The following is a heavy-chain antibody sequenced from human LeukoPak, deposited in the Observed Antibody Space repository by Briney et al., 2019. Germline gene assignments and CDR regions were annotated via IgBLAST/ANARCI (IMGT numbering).Heavy chain of an antibody. CDR1: GFTFSSYG. D-gene: IGHD6-19*01. Sequence: GRSLRLSCAASGFTFSSYGMHWVRQAPGKGLEGGEFIRYDGSNKYYADSVKGRFTISRDNSKNTLYLQMNSLRAEDTAVYYCSEDHSSHYSSGWVFDYWGQGTLVTVSS. CDR3: SEDHSSHYSSGWVFDY. CDR2: IRYDGSNK. V-gene: IGHV3-30*02. J-gene: IGHJ4*02.